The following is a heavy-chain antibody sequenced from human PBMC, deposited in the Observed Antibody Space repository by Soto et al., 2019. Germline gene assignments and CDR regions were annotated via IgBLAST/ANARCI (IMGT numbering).Heavy chain of an antibody. CDR3: AKPRSSLEWPPFDP. D-gene: IGHD3-3*01. CDR1: GFTFRSYG. V-gene: IGHV3-30-3*02. Sequence: QVKLVESGGGVVQPGRSRRLSCVTSGFTFRSYGMHWVRQSPDKGLEWVAVIKSDGTTADYIESVKGRFFISRDNSKKTVYLQMSNLRPEDTGIYYCAKPRSSLEWPPFDPWGQGTLVTVSS. CDR2: IKSDGTTA. J-gene: IGHJ5*02.